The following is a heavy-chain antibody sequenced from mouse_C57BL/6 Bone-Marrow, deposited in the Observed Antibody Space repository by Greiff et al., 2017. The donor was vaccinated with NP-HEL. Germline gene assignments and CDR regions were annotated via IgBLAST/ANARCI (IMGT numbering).Heavy chain of an antibody. CDR3: KFITTVVAPYAMDY. J-gene: IGHJ4*01. D-gene: IGHD1-1*01. CDR2: IDPEDGDT. V-gene: IGHV14-1*01. Sequence: VQLQQSGAELVRPGASVKLSCTASGFNIKDYYMHWVKQRPEQGLEWIGRIDPEDGDTESAPKFQGKATMTADTSSNTAYLQLSSLTSEDTAVYYCKFITTVVAPYAMDYWGQGTSVTVSS. CDR1: GFNIKDYY.